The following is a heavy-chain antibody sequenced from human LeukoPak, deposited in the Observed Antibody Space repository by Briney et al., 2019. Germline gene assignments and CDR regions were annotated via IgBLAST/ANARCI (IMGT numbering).Heavy chain of an antibody. CDR3: ASSLGALSSHPAY. Sequence: SQTLSLTCTVSGGSITSGGYYSSWISQHPGKGMEWIGYIYHSGSTYYNPSLKSRVTISVDTSKNQFYLKLSSETAADTAVYYCASSLGALSSHPAYWGQGTLVTVSS. CDR1: GGSITSGGYY. J-gene: IGHJ4*02. CDR2: IYHSGST. V-gene: IGHV4-31*03. D-gene: IGHD3-16*02.